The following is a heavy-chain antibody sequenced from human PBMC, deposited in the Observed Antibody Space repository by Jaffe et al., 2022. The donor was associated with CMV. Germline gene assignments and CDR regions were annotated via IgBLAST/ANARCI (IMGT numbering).Heavy chain of an antibody. CDR2: ISYDGSNK. D-gene: IGHD4-17*01. J-gene: IGHJ4*02. CDR1: GFTFSSYG. CDR3: ATRDYGDPC. V-gene: IGHV3-30*03. Sequence: QVQLVESGGGVVQPGRSLRLSCAASGFTFSSYGMHWVRQAPGKGLEWVAVISYDGSNKYYADSVKGRFTISRDNSKNTLYLQMNSLRAEDTAVYYCATRDYGDPCWGQGTLVTVSS.